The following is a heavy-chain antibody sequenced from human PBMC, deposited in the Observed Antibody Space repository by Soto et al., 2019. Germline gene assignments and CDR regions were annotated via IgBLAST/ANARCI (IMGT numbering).Heavy chain of an antibody. J-gene: IGHJ4*02. CDR2: MNPRTGNT. D-gene: IGHD6-13*01. Sequence: WASVKVSCKASGYTGTSYDINWVRQATGQGLEWMGWMNPRTGNTGYAQKFQGRVAMTRDTSISTAYMELSSLRSEDTAVYYCARGRVEHNSWRGFDYWGQGTLVTVSS. CDR1: GYTGTSYD. V-gene: IGHV1-8*01. CDR3: ARGRVEHNSWRGFDY.